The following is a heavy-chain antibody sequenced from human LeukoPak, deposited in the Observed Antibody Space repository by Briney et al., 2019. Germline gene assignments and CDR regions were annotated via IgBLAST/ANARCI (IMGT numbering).Heavy chain of an antibody. CDR1: GGSITSYY. J-gene: IGHJ4*02. V-gene: IGHV4-59*01. D-gene: IGHD1-7*01. CDR2: IHHTGKN. CDR3: AKWHEKLLAFDS. Sequence: PSETLSLTCAVSGGSITSYYWDWIRQPPGKGLEWIGYIHHTGKNWYNPPLQSRVTLSVDTSKSEFSLRLNSVTAADTAVYYCAKWHEKLLAFDSWGQGTLVTVSS.